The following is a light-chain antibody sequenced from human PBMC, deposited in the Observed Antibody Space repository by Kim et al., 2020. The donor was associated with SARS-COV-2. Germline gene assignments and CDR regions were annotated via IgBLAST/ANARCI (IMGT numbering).Light chain of an antibody. Sequence: PDSIACRYRQSLAYSDGNIYLNWFQQRPGQSPRRLIYKVSKREAGDKDRFSGSGSGTDFTLQISRVEAEDVGVYYCMQGTHWPFTFGPGTKVDIK. CDR1: QSLAYSDGNIY. CDR2: KVS. J-gene: IGKJ3*01. V-gene: IGKV2-30*01. CDR3: MQGTHWPFT.